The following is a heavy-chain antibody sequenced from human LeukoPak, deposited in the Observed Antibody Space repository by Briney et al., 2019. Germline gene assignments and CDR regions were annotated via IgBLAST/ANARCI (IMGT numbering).Heavy chain of an antibody. J-gene: IGHJ1*01. D-gene: IGHD6-13*01. CDR3: ASPIIAAAGNEYFQH. CDR1: GGSFSGYY. V-gene: IGHV4-34*01. Sequence: SETLSLTCAVYGGSFSGYYWSWIRQPPGKGLEWIGEINHSGSTNCNPSLKSRVTISVDTSKNQFSLKLSSVTAADTAVYYCASPIIAAAGNEYFQHWGQGTLVTVSS. CDR2: INHSGST.